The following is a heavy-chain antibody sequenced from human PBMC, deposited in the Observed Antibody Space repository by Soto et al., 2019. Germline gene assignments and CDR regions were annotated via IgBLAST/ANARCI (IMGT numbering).Heavy chain of an antibody. J-gene: IGHJ6*02. V-gene: IGHV3-21*01. Sequence: GGSLRLSCAASGFTFSSYSMNWVRQAPGKGLEWVSSISSSSSYIYYADSVKGRFTISRDNAKNSLYLQMNSLRAEDTAVYYCARHKGGGYDFWSGYHRYYYGMDVWGQGTTVTVSS. CDR2: ISSSSSYI. CDR1: GFTFSSYS. D-gene: IGHD3-3*01. CDR3: ARHKGGGYDFWSGYHRYYYGMDV.